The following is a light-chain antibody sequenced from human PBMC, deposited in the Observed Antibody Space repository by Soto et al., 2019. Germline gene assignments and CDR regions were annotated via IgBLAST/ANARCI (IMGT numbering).Light chain of an antibody. CDR1: QTLTNF. CDR3: HQRADWSLT. V-gene: IGKV3-11*01. Sequence: EIVLTQSPATLSLSPGETATLSCRASQTLTNFLSWYQKKPGQAPRLLIYDASNRATGVPARFSGSGSGTDFTLTISSLEPEDFAVYYCHQRADWSLTFGGGTELEI. J-gene: IGKJ4*01. CDR2: DAS.